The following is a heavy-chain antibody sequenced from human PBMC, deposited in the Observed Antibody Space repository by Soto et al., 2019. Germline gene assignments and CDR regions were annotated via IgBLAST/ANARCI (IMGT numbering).Heavy chain of an antibody. CDR2: ISSGDFIT. D-gene: IGHD3-3*01. V-gene: IGHV3-11*01. CDR3: ARSPYDIWRGANAGMDV. Sequence: PVGSLRLSCAASEFTFSEYYMSWIRHSPGKGLEWISYISSGDFITYYADSVKGRFTISRDNVKNSLYLQMNSLRAEDTAVYYCARSPYDIWRGANAGMDVWGQGTRVTVSS. J-gene: IGHJ6*02. CDR1: EFTFSEYY.